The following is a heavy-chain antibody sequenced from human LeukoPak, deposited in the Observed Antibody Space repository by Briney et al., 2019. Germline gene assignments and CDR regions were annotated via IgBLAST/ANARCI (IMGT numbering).Heavy chain of an antibody. CDR1: GFTFRQYG. J-gene: IGHJ4*02. V-gene: IGHV3-30*03. CDR3: ASTLGVQRSCPDC. Sequence: GGSLRLSCASCGFTFRQYGMHWVRQAPGKGLEWVAVISYDGSNKYYADSVKGRFTVSRDNSKNTLYVQPSSLSAEDTAVYYCASTLGVQRSCPDCWGQGSMVTVSS. D-gene: IGHD2-2*01. CDR2: ISYDGSNK.